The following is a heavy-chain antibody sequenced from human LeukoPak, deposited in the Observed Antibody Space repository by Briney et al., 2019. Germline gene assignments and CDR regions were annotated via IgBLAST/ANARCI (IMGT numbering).Heavy chain of an antibody. D-gene: IGHD3-3*01. CDR3: AGQYYDFWSGAGDA. J-gene: IGHJ6*04. CDR1: GGSISSSSYY. V-gene: IGHV4-39*01. Sequence: PSETLSLTCTVSGGSISSSSYYWGWIRQPPGKGLEWIGTMYYSGSTYDNPSLKSRVTISVDTSKSQFSLRLSSVTAADTAVYYCAGQYYDFWSGAGDAWGKGTTVTVSS. CDR2: MYYSGST.